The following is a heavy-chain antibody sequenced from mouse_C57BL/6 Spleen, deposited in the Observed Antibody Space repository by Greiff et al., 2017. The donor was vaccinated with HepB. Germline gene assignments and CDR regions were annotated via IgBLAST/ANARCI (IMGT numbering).Heavy chain of an antibody. J-gene: IGHJ2*01. CDR2: INPGSDGT. Sequence: QVQLQQSGAELVRPGTSVKVSCKASGYAFTNYLIEWVKQRPGQGLEWIGVINPGSDGTNYNEKFKGKATLTADKSSSTAYMQLSSLTSEDSAVYFCARSTYYSNYAYFDYWGQGTTLTVSS. CDR1: GYAFTNYL. V-gene: IGHV1-54*01. CDR3: ARSTYYSNYAYFDY. D-gene: IGHD2-5*01.